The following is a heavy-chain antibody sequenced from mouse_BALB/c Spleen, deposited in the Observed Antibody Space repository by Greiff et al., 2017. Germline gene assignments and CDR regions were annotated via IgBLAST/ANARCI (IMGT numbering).Heavy chain of an antibody. J-gene: IGHJ3*01. CDR2: ISYDGSN. Sequence: EVQVVESGPGLVKPSQSLSLTCSVTGYSITSGYYWNWIRQFPGNKLEWMGYISYDGSNNYNPSLKNRISITRDTSKNQFFLKLNSVTTEDTATYYCARERDRSPGFAYWGQGTLVTVSA. V-gene: IGHV3-6*02. CDR3: ARERDRSPGFAY. D-gene: IGHD2-14*01. CDR1: GYSITSGYY.